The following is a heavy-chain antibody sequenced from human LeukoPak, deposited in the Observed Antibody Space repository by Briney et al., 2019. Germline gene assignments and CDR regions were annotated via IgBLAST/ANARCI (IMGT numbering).Heavy chain of an antibody. CDR2: ISSSSSYI. Sequence: GGSLRLSCAASGFTFSSYSMNWVRQAPGKGLEWVSSISSSSSYIYYADSVKGRFTISRDNAKNSLYLQMNSLRAEDTAVYYCAKHHYYDASGRTYYFDYWGQGTLVTVSS. J-gene: IGHJ4*02. D-gene: IGHD3-22*01. CDR1: GFTFSSYS. V-gene: IGHV3-21*01. CDR3: AKHHYYDASGRTYYFDY.